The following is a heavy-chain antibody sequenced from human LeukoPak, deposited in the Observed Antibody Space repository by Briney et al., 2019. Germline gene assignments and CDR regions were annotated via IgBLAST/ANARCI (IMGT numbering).Heavy chain of an antibody. J-gene: IGHJ4*02. V-gene: IGHV1-24*01. CDR1: GYTLTELS. Sequence: RASVKVSCKDSGYTLTELSMHWVRQAPGKGLEWMGGFDPEDGETIYAQKFQGRVTMTEDTSTDTAYMELGSLRSEDTAVYYCATGGAAADPLPGGYWGQGTLVTVSS. CDR3: ATGGAAADPLPGGY. CDR2: FDPEDGET. D-gene: IGHD6-13*01.